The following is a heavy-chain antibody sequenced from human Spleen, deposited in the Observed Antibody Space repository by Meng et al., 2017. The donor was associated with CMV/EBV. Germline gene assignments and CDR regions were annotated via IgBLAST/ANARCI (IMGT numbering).Heavy chain of an antibody. V-gene: IGHV3-30*02. CDR3: ARVSGLGKGWFLHNLDY. D-gene: IGHD6-19*01. Sequence: GESLKISCAASGFTFSSYGMHWVRQAPGKGLEWVAFIRYDGSNKYYADSVKGRFTISRDNAKNSLYLQMHSLRAEDTAVYYCARVSGLGKGWFLHNLDYWGQGILVTVSS. CDR2: IRYDGSNK. J-gene: IGHJ4*02. CDR1: GFTFSSYG.